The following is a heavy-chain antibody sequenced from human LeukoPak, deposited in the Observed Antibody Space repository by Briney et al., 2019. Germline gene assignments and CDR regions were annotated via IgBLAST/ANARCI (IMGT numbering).Heavy chain of an antibody. CDR2: IYTSGSN. Sequence: SQTLSLTCTVSGGSISSGSYYWSWIRQPAGKGLEWIGRIYTSGSNNYNPSLKSRVTISVDTSKNQFSLKLSSVTAADTAVYYCARDKSSGWYGEGVDYWGQGTLVTVSS. CDR3: ARDKSSGWYGEGVDY. J-gene: IGHJ4*02. CDR1: GGSISSGSYY. V-gene: IGHV4-61*02. D-gene: IGHD6-19*01.